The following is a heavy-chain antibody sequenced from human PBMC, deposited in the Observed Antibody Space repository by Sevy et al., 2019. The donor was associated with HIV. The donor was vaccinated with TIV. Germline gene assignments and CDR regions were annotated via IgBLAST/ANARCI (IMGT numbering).Heavy chain of an antibody. J-gene: IGHJ3*02. Sequence: GGSLRLSCAASGFTFSNYWMHWVRQAPGKGLVWVSSINGDGSSTNSAASVKGRFTISRDSAKNTLYLQMNSLRDDDTAVYYCVRYPDIVRLPGGLDAFDIWGQGTMVTVSS. CDR2: INGDGSST. CDR3: VRYPDIVRLPGGLDAFDI. CDR1: GFTFSNYW. D-gene: IGHD2-2*01. V-gene: IGHV3-74*01.